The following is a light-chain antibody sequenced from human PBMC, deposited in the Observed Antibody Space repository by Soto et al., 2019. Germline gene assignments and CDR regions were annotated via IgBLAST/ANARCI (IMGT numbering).Light chain of an antibody. CDR2: GAS. CDR1: QSVSSN. CDR3: QQANNWPYT. Sequence: EIVMTQSPATLSVSPGERATLSCRASQSVSSNLAWYQQKPGQGPRLLLYGASTSATGIPARFSGSGSGTDFTLTISSLQSEDFAVAYYQQANNWPYTFGQGTKLEIK. V-gene: IGKV3-15*01. J-gene: IGKJ2*01.